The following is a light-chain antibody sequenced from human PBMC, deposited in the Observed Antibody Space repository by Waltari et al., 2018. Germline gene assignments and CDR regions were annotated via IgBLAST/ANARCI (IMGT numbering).Light chain of an antibody. CDR1: QSVSGY. CDR2: SAS. J-gene: IGKJ4*01. Sequence: EIVMTQSPATLSVSPGERAILSCRASQSVSGYLAWYQQKPGQAPRLLIYSASTRVTVIPARFSGSVSGTEFTLTISSLQSEDFAVYHCQQYNDWLAPTFGGGTKVEI. V-gene: IGKV3-15*01. CDR3: QQYNDWLAPT.